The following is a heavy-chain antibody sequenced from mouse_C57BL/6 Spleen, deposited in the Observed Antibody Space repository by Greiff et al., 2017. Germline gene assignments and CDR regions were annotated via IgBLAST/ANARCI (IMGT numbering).Heavy chain of an antibody. D-gene: IGHD1-1*02. V-gene: IGHV1-22*01. CDR2: INPNTCGT. CDR1: GYTFTDYN. Sequence: EVKLVESGPELVKPGASVKMSCTASGYTFTDYNMPWVKQSHGKSLEWIGYINPNTCGTSYNQNVKGQATLTVNKSSSTAYMELRSLTSEDSAVDDWARDGGKCLAWLAYWGQGTLVTVSA. CDR3: ARDGGKCLAWLAY. J-gene: IGHJ3*01.